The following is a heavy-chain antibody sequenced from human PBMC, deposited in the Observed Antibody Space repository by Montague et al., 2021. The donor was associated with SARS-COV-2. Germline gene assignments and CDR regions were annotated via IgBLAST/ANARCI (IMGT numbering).Heavy chain of an antibody. Sequence: SETLSLTCSVSGNSLSNSRYFWGWIRQPPRKGLEWIGSFYFGGKXLYNSSPESRVTISVDTSKNQFSLQLSSVTASDTAVYYCARHSGGSEVAGLDYWGQGILVTVSS. CDR2: FYFGGKX. CDR3: ARHSGGSEVAGLDY. D-gene: IGHD6-19*01. J-gene: IGHJ4*02. CDR1: GNSLSNSRYF. V-gene: IGHV4-39*01.